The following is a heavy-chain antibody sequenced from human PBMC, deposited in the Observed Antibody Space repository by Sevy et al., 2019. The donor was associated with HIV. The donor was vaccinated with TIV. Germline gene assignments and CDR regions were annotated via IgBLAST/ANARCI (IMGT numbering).Heavy chain of an antibody. Sequence: SETLSLTCTVSGGSVSSGSYYWSWIRQPPGKGLEGIGYIYYSGSTNYNPSLKSRVTISVDTSKNQFSLKLSSVTAADKAVYYCASRESYDFWSGYGNYGMDVWGQGTTVTVSS. J-gene: IGHJ6*02. V-gene: IGHV4-61*01. CDR2: IYYSGST. D-gene: IGHD3-3*01. CDR1: GGSVSSGSYY. CDR3: ASRESYDFWSGYGNYGMDV.